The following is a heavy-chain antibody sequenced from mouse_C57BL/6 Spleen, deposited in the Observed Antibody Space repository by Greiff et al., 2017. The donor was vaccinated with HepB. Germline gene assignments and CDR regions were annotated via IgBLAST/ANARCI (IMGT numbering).Heavy chain of an antibody. D-gene: IGHD1-1*01. V-gene: IGHV1-61*01. CDR2: IYPSDSET. CDR1: GYTFTSYW. CDR3: ARYDYGSSLDY. J-gene: IGHJ2*01. Sequence: QVQLQQPGAELVRPGSSVKLSYKASGYTFTSYWMDWVKQRPGQGLEWIGNIYPSDSETHYNQKFKDKATLTVDKSSSTAYMQLSSLTSEDSAVYYCARYDYGSSLDYWGQGTTLTVSS.